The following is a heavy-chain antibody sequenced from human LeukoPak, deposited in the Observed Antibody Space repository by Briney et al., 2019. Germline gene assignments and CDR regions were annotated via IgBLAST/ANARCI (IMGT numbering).Heavy chain of an antibody. CDR3: AAVIDY. CDR2: ISNSGNTK. V-gene: IGHV3-48*03. Sequence: PSGGSLRLSCAASGFTSSNYEMNWIRQAPGKGLEWISYISNSGNTKYYADSVKGRFTISRDNANNSVYLQMNNLRAEDTAVYYCAAVIDYWGQGTLVTVSS. J-gene: IGHJ4*02. CDR1: GFTSSNYE.